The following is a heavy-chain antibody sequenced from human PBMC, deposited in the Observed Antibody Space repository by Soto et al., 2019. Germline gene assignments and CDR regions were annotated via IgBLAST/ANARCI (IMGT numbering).Heavy chain of an antibody. CDR3: AKDIGGVDTGNCGMGV. V-gene: IGHV3-30*18. CDR1: GVTFTNYA. Sequence: QVQLVESGGGVVQPGMSLRLSCAASGVTFTNYAMHWVRQAPGKGLEWVADISYHGTEKGYADSVKGRFTISRDNSKNXLDEQMRSLRPEDTAVYYCAKDIGGVDTGNCGMGVWGQGTTVIVSS. CDR2: ISYHGTEK. J-gene: IGHJ6*02. D-gene: IGHD5-18*01.